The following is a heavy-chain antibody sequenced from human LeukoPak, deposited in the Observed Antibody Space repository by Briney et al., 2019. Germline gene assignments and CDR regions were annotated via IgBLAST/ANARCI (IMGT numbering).Heavy chain of an antibody. Sequence: GGSLRLSCAASGFTFSNYAMSWVRQAPGKGLEWVSGISWNSGSIGYADSVKGRFTISRDNAKNSLYLQMISLRAEDTAFYYCAKDSTDWYFDLWGRGTLVTVSS. D-gene: IGHD4-17*01. CDR1: GFTFSNYA. CDR3: AKDSTDWYFDL. V-gene: IGHV3-9*01. J-gene: IGHJ2*01. CDR2: ISWNSGSI.